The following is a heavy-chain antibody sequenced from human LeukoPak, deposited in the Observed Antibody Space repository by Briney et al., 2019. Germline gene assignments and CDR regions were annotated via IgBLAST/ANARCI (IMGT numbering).Heavy chain of an antibody. J-gene: IGHJ3*02. D-gene: IGHD2-2*01. V-gene: IGHV4-34*01. CDR2: INHSGST. CDR3: ARPLPDAALSAFDI. Sequence: SETLSLTCAVYGGSFSGYYWSWIRQPPGKGLEGSGEINHSGSTTYNPSLKSRVTISVATSKNKFSLKLSSVTAADTAVYYCARPLPDAALSAFDIWGQGTMVTVSS. CDR1: GGSFSGYY.